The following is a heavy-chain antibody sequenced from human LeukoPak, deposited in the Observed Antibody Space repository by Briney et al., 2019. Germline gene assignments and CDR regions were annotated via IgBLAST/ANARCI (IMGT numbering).Heavy chain of an antibody. CDR3: ASLGGYYESSNSSQLETFDI. CDR2: IHNTGSS. D-gene: IGHD3-22*01. J-gene: IGHJ3*02. Sequence: PSETLSLTCTVSGGSINNYFWSWIQQPPGKGLEWSGYIHNTGSSNYNPSLKSRATFSVDTSEKQLSLRLNSVTAADTAVYYCASLGGYYESSNSSQLETFDIWGQGTMVTVSS. CDR1: GGSINNYF. V-gene: IGHV4-59*01.